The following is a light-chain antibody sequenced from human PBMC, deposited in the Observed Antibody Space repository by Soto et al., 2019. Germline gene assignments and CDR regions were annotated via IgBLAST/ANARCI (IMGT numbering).Light chain of an antibody. CDR3: QQYYSTPIT. Sequence: RVMTQSPDTLSVSPGERATLSCRASETVRSNLAWYQQKPVQAPRLLIYAASTRATGIPARFIGNGSGTEFTLTISSLQAEDVAVYYCQQYYSTPITFGQGTRLEIK. J-gene: IGKJ5*01. V-gene: IGKV3D-15*01. CDR2: AAS. CDR1: ETVRSN.